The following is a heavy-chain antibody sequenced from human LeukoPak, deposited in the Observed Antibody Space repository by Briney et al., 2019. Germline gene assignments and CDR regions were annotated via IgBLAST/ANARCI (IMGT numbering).Heavy chain of an antibody. Sequence: GGSLRLSCAASGFIFSNYALAWVRQAPGKGLEWVSYISSSGSTIYYADSVKGRFTISRDNAQNSLYLQMNSLRAEDTAVYYCARDEGLRAIDYWGQGTLVTVSS. CDR1: GFIFSNYA. D-gene: IGHD4-17*01. CDR2: ISSSGSTI. V-gene: IGHV3-48*03. CDR3: ARDEGLRAIDY. J-gene: IGHJ4*02.